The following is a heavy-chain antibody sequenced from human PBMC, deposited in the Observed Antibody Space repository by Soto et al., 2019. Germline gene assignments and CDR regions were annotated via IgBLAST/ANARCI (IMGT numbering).Heavy chain of an antibody. Sequence: SETLSLTCTVSGGSVSSGDFYWSWIRQPPGKGLEWIGNIYYSGSTNYSPSLKSRATISVDTSKNQFSLKLSSVTAADTAVYYCARDSSSWYGSHNWFDPWGQGTLVTVSS. J-gene: IGHJ5*02. D-gene: IGHD6-13*01. CDR3: ARDSSSWYGSHNWFDP. CDR1: GGSVSSGDFY. V-gene: IGHV4-61*08. CDR2: IYYSGST.